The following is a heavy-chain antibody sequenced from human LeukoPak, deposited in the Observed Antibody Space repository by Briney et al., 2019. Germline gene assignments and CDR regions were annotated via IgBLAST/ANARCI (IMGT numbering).Heavy chain of an antibody. CDR3: ARSHYCSSTSCDDAFDI. V-gene: IGHV3-30*04. Sequence: PGGSLRLSCAASGFTFSSYAMHWVRQAPGKGLEWVAVISYDGSNKYYADSVKGRFTISRDNSKNTLYLQMNSPRAEDTAVYYCARSHYCSSTSCDDAFDIWGQGTMVTVSS. D-gene: IGHD2-2*01. J-gene: IGHJ3*02. CDR1: GFTFSSYA. CDR2: ISYDGSNK.